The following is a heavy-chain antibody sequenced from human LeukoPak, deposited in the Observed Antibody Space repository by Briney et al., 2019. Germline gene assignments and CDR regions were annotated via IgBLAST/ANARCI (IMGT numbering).Heavy chain of an antibody. D-gene: IGHD5-18*01. CDR1: GGSFSDYN. CDR2: IHPSGST. Sequence: SETLSLTCTAYGGSFSDYNLDWIRQPPGKGLEWICAIHPSGSTNYNPSLKNRGIISLKASKNKFSLKLSSVAAADTAVYFLAIVRYSYVINDWSRTGLGAYPTKYYYHMDVWDKGTTVTVSS. CDR3: AIVRYSYVINDWSRTGLGAYPTKYYYHMDV. J-gene: IGHJ6*03. V-gene: IGHV4-34*01.